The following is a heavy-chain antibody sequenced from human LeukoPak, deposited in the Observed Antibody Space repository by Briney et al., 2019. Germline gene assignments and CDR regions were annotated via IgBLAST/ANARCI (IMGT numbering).Heavy chain of an antibody. Sequence: GESLKISCKGSGCSFTSYWIGWVRQMPGKGLEWRVIIYPGGSDTRYSPSFQGKVTISADKSISTAYLQWSSLKASDTARYYCARHVEDYGSGSYYSDYWGQGTLVTVSS. CDR3: ARHVEDYGSGSYYSDY. CDR1: GCSFTSYW. J-gene: IGHJ4*02. V-gene: IGHV5-51*01. CDR2: IYPGGSDT. D-gene: IGHD3-10*01.